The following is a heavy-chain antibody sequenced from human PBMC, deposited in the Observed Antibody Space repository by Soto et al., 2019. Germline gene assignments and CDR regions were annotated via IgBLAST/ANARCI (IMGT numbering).Heavy chain of an antibody. D-gene: IGHD4-17*01. V-gene: IGHV1-3*01. CDR3: ASSTVTTTLFDY. CDR2: INAGNGNT. Sequence: ASVKVSCKASGYTFTSYAMHWVRQAPGQRLEWMGWINAGNGNTKYSQKFQGIVTITRDTSASTAYMELSSLRSEDTAVYYCASSTVTTTLFDYWGQGTLVTVSS. J-gene: IGHJ4*02. CDR1: GYTFTSYA.